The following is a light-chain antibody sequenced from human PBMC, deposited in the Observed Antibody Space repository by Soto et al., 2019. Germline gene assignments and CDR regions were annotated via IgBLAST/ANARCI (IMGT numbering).Light chain of an antibody. J-gene: IGKJ1*01. Sequence: DIQMTQSPSSLSASLGDRLTITCRASQSINIYLNWYQQKPGKAPKLLMYAASSLQRGVPSRFSGSGSGTHFTFTISSLQPEDFATYYCQQSYTTPWTFGQGTKVDIK. CDR2: AAS. CDR1: QSINIY. V-gene: IGKV1-39*01. CDR3: QQSYTTPWT.